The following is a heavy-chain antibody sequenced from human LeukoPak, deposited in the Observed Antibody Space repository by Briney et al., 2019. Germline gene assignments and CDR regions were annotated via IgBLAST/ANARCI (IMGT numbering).Heavy chain of an antibody. D-gene: IGHD5-18*01. V-gene: IGHV3-43D*04. CDR1: GFTFDDYA. CDR3: AQVQWGYSYGYFDY. Sequence: GGSLRLSCAASGFTFDDYAMHWVRQAPGKGLEWVSLISWDGGSTYYADSVKGRFTISRDNSKSSLYLQMNSLRAEDTALYYCAQVQWGYSYGYFDYWGQGTLVTVSS. CDR2: ISWDGGST. J-gene: IGHJ4*02.